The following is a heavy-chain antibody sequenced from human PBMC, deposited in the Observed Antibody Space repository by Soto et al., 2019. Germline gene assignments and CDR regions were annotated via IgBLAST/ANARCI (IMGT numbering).Heavy chain of an antibody. CDR3: ARVSDIVLMVYAPLDY. CDR2: IWYDGSNK. V-gene: IGHV3-33*01. D-gene: IGHD2-8*01. J-gene: IGHJ4*02. Sequence: GGSLRLSCAACGFTFSSYGMHWVRQAPGKGLEWVAVIWYDGSNKYYADSVKGRFTISRDNSKNTLYLQMNSLRAEDTAVYYCARVSDIVLMVYAPLDYWGQGTLVTVSS. CDR1: GFTFSSYG.